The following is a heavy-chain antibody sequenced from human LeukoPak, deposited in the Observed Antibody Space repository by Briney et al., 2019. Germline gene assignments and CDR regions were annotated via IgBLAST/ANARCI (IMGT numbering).Heavy chain of an antibody. CDR1: GFTFSSYG. Sequence: QPGGSLRLSCAASGFTFSSYGMHWVRQAPGKGLEWVAFIRYDGSNKYYADSVKGRFTISRGNSKNTLYLQMNSLRAEDTAVYYCAKGESITMVRGVISLGAFDIWGQGTMVTVSS. V-gene: IGHV3-30*02. J-gene: IGHJ3*02. CDR2: IRYDGSNK. CDR3: AKGESITMVRGVISLGAFDI. D-gene: IGHD3-10*01.